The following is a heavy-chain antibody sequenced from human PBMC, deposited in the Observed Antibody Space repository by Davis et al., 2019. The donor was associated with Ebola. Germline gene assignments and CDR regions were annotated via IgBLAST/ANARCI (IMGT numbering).Heavy chain of an antibody. V-gene: IGHV3-30*18. J-gene: IGHJ4*02. Sequence: PGGSLRLSCAASGFTFSSYGMHWVRQAPGKGLEWVAVISYDGSNKYYADSVRGRFTISRDNSKNTLYLQMNSLRPEDTAVYFCAKEFCSNSGPYYTYFEDWGQGTQVTVSS. CDR3: AKEFCSNSGPYYTYFED. CDR2: ISYDGSNK. D-gene: IGHD3-10*01. CDR1: GFTFSSYG.